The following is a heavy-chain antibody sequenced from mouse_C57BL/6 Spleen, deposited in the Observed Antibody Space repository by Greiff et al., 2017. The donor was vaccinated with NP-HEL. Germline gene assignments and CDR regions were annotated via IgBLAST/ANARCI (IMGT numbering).Heavy chain of an antibody. D-gene: IGHD1-1*01. CDR3: ARSRTTVVAPDY. CDR2: LDPAHGTT. CDR1: GFNIKNTY. V-gene: IGHV14-3*01. J-gene: IGHJ2*01. Sequence: EVQLQQSVAELVRPGASVKLSCTASGFNIKNTYMHWVKQRPEQGLEWLGMLDPAHGTTPSPPPFPGHSPLTSDTSSNTAYLQLSSLTSEDTAIYYCARSRTTVVAPDYWGQGTTLTVSS.